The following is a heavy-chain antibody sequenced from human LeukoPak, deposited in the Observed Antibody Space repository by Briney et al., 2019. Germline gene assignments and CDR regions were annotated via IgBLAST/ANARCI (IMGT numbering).Heavy chain of an antibody. CDR3: ARDRYDYVWGSYRGGNDAFDI. CDR1: GFTFSSYW. V-gene: IGHV3-7*01. Sequence: GGSLRLSCAASGFTFSSYWMSWVRQAPGKGLEWVANIKQDGSEKYYVDSVKGRFTISRDNAKNSLYLQMNSLRAEDTAVYYCARDRYDYVWGSYRGGNDAFDIWGQGTMDTVSS. CDR2: IKQDGSEK. D-gene: IGHD3-16*02. J-gene: IGHJ3*02.